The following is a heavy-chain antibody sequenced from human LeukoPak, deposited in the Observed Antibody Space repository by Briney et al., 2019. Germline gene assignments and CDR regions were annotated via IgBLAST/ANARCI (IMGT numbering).Heavy chain of an antibody. CDR3: VKDVCTSPRCLLYSDS. J-gene: IGHJ4*02. CDR2: ISGFNT. D-gene: IGHD2-2*01. V-gene: IGHV3-23*01. Sequence: GGSLRLSCRTSGFAFNNYAMNWVRQPPGKGLEWVSGISGFNTYYADSVNGRFTISRDNSKNVLYLQMNRLRVEDTAVYYCVKDVCTSPRCLLYSDSWGQGALVIVSS. CDR1: GFAFNNYA.